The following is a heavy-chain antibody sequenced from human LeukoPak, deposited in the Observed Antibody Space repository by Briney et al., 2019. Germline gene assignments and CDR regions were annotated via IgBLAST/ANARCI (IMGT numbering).Heavy chain of an antibody. V-gene: IGHV3-21*06. CDR1: GFTSTSYN. CDR3: ARDPYSGNYGAYYYYYMDV. D-gene: IGHD1-26*01. J-gene: IGHJ6*03. Sequence: GGSLRLSCAASGFTSTSYNMNWVRQAPGKGLEWVSSITSSSSYIYYADSVKGRFTISRDNAKNSLYLQMDSLRVEDTAVYYCARDPYSGNYGAYYYYYMDVWGKGTTVTISS. CDR2: ITSSSSYI.